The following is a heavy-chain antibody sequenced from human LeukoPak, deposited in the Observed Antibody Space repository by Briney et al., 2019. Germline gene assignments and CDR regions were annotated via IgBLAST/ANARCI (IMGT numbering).Heavy chain of an antibody. Sequence: PSETLSLTCTVSGGSISSYYWSWIRQPPGKGLEWTGYIYYSGSTNYNPSLKSRVTISVDTSKNQFSLKLSSVTAADTAVYYCARTLIRGVSPFDPWGQGTLVTVSS. CDR2: IYYSGST. J-gene: IGHJ5*02. D-gene: IGHD3-10*01. CDR1: GGSISSYY. CDR3: ARTLIRGVSPFDP. V-gene: IGHV4-59*08.